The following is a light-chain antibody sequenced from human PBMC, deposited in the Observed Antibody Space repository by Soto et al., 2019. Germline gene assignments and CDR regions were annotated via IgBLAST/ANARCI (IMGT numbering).Light chain of an antibody. CDR3: QHTFNSPPWT. CDR2: GAS. CDR1: QNIDMY. J-gene: IGKJ1*01. V-gene: IGKV1-39*01. Sequence: DIHMTQSPSSLSASVGDTVTITCRASQNIDMYLNWYQQQPRKAPRVLISGASNLQSGVPSRFSGSGSGTDFTLTINSLQPEDFASYFCQHTFNSPPWTFGQGTKVDVK.